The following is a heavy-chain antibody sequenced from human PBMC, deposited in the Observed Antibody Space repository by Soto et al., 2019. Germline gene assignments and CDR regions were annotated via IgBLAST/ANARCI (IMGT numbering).Heavy chain of an antibody. V-gene: IGHV3-23*01. CDR1: GFTFSSYA. D-gene: IGHD1-26*01. Sequence: GGSLRLSCAASGFTFSSYAMSWVRQAPGKGLEWVSAISGSGGSTYYADSVKGRFTISRDNSKNTLYLQMNSLRAEDTDVYYCAKSPPAGGRFPVYFDYWGQGTLVTVSS. J-gene: IGHJ4*02. CDR3: AKSPPAGGRFPVYFDY. CDR2: ISGSGGST.